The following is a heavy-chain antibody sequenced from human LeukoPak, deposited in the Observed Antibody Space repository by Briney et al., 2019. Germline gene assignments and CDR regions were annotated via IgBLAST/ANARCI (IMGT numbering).Heavy chain of an antibody. J-gene: IGHJ5*02. Sequence: SETLSLTCAVYGGSFSGYYWSWIRQPPGKGLEWIGSIYYSGSTYYNPSLKSRVTISVDTSKNQLSLKLTSVTAADTAVYYCTRVSGSGWFDPWGQGTLVTVSS. V-gene: IGHV4-34*01. CDR1: GGSFSGYY. CDR2: IYYSGST. D-gene: IGHD1-1*01. CDR3: TRVSGSGWFDP.